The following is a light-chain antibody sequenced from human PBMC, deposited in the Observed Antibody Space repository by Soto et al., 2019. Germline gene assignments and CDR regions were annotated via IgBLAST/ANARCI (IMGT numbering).Light chain of an antibody. CDR3: QSYDRSLSGSRV. CDR1: SSNIGAGYD. J-gene: IGLJ1*01. V-gene: IGLV1-40*01. Sequence: QSVLTQPPSASGAPGQRVTISCTGSSSNIGAGYDVHWYQQLPGTAPKLRIYDNTNRPSGVPDRFSGSKSGTSASLAITGLQAEDEADYYCQSYDRSLSGSRVFGTGTKLTVL. CDR2: DNT.